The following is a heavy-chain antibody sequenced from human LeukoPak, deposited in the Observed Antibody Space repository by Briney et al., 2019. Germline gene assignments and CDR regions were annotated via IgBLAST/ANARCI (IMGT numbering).Heavy chain of an antibody. CDR3: VRGSAVAATNYGMDV. D-gene: IGHD6-19*01. CDR2: INHSGST. J-gene: IGHJ6*02. Sequence: PSETLSLTCAVYGGSFSGYYWSWIRQPPGKGLEWIGEINHSGSTNYNPSLKSRVTMSVDKSKNQFSLKLSSVTAADTAVYYCVRGSAVAATNYGMDVWGQGTTVTVSS. CDR1: GGSFSGYY. V-gene: IGHV4-34*01.